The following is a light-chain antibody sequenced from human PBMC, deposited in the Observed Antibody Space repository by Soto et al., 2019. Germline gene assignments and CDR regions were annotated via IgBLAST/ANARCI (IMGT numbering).Light chain of an antibody. CDR2: ATS. Sequence: EIVLTQSPGTLSLSPGERATLSRRASQSGGSINLAWYQQKPGQAPSLLIYATSSRATGIPDRFSGSGSGTDFSLTISRLEPEDFAVYYCQQYGSSPITFGQGTRLEIK. J-gene: IGKJ5*01. CDR1: QSGGSIN. CDR3: QQYGSSPIT. V-gene: IGKV3-20*01.